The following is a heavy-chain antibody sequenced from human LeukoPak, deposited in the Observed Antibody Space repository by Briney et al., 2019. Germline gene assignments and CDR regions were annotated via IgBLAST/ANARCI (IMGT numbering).Heavy chain of an antibody. Sequence: GGSLRLSCAASGFTFSSFSMNWVRQAPGKGLEWVSYISGDTSTIYYADSVKGRFTISSDNPKNSLYLQMNSLRVEDTAVYYCVRGTAAAGLGYWGQGTLVTVSS. V-gene: IGHV3-48*04. CDR1: GFTFSSFS. CDR3: VRGTAAAGLGY. CDR2: ISGDTSTI. J-gene: IGHJ4*02. D-gene: IGHD6-13*01.